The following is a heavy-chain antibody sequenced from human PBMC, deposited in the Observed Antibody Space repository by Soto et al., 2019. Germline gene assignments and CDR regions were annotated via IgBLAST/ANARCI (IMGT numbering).Heavy chain of an antibody. CDR1: GGSISSGGYY. Sequence: TLSLTCTVSGGSISSGGYYWSWIRQHPGKGLEWIGYIYYSGSTYYNPSLKSRVTISVDTSKNQFSLKLSSVTAADTAVYYCARDLTDYGDMSYYYYGMDVWGQGTTVTVSS. V-gene: IGHV4-31*03. D-gene: IGHD4-17*01. CDR3: ARDLTDYGDMSYYYYGMDV. J-gene: IGHJ6*02. CDR2: IYYSGST.